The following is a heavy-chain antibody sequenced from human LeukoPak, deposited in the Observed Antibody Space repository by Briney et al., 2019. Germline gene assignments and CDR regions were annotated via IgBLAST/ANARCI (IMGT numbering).Heavy chain of an antibody. CDR1: GGSFSGYY. V-gene: IGHV4-34*01. CDR2: INHSGST. J-gene: IGHJ6*04. CDR3: ARRLPRLRGPYYYGMDV. Sequence: SETLSLTCAVYGGSFSGYYWSWIRQPPGKGLEWSGEINHSGSTNYNPSLKSRVTISVDTSKNQFSLKLSSVTAADTAVYYCARRLPRLRGPYYYGMDVWGKGTTVTVSS. D-gene: IGHD3-16*01.